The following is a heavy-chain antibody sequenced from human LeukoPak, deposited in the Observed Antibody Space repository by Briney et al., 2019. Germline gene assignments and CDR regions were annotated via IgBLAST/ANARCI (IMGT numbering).Heavy chain of an antibody. J-gene: IGHJ5*02. Sequence: GGSLRLSCAASGFTFSRYSMNWVRQAPGKGLEWVSSISISSSYMYYADSVKGRFTISRDNAKSSVYLQMNRLSAEDTAIYYCARDPCGSTTCYLKSWGQGTLVTVSS. CDR2: ISISSSYM. CDR3: ARDPCGSTTCYLKS. CDR1: GFTFSRYS. D-gene: IGHD2-2*01. V-gene: IGHV3-21*06.